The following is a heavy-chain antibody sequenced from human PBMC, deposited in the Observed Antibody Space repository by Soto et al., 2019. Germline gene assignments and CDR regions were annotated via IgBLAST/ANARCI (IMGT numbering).Heavy chain of an antibody. CDR1: GFTFSSYA. J-gene: IGHJ6*02. Sequence: GGSLRLSCAASGFTFSSYAMSWVRQAPGKGLEWVSAISGSGGSTYYADSVKGRFTISRDNSKNTLYLQMNSLRAEDTAVYYCAKDSSTSTTGTTGYYYGMDVWGQGTTVTVSS. CDR2: ISGSGGST. V-gene: IGHV3-23*01. D-gene: IGHD1-1*01. CDR3: AKDSSTSTTGTTGYYYGMDV.